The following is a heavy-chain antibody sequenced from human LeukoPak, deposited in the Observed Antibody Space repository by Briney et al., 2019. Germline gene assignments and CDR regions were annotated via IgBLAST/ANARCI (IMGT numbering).Heavy chain of an antibody. CDR3: ARTSAWWTFDY. Sequence: YPDSPKGRFTISRDNSKNTLFLQMNSLRAEDTAVYSCARTSAWWTFDYWGQGTLVTVSS. D-gene: IGHD6-19*01. J-gene: IGHJ4*02. V-gene: IGHV3-23*01.